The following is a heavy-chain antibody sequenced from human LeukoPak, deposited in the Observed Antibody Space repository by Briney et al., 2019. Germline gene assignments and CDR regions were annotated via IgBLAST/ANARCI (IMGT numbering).Heavy chain of an antibody. CDR1: SNY. Sequence: SNYWGWLRQPPGKGLEWIGSIHFSGTTYYHPSLQNRLTISVDTSKNQFSLKVTSVTAADTALYYCARQRDTASVGAFDVWGQGTLVTVSS. CDR3: ARQRDTASVGAFDV. J-gene: IGHJ3*01. D-gene: IGHD5-18*01. V-gene: IGHV4-39*01. CDR2: IHFSGTT.